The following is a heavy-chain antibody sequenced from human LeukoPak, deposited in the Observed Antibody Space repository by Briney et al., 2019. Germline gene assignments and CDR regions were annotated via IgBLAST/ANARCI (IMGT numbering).Heavy chain of an antibody. CDR3: ARGLVLATDDAFDI. CDR1: GASIRSYF. Sequence: KCSETLSLTCSVSGASIRSYFWSWIRQSPGKGLEWIGYVYDNDISNFNPSLESRVTILVDRSKSQFSLKLRSVTAAETAVYYCARGLVLATDDAFDIWGPGTMVTVSS. V-gene: IGHV4-59*01. CDR2: VYDNDIS. D-gene: IGHD5-12*01. J-gene: IGHJ3*02.